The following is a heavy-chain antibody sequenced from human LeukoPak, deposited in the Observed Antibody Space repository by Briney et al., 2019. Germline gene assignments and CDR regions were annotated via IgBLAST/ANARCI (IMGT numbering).Heavy chain of an antibody. J-gene: IGHJ3*02. V-gene: IGHV1-24*01. D-gene: IGHD4-17*01. Sequence: ASVKVSCKVSGYTLTELSMHWVRQAPGKGLEWMGGFDPEDGETIYAQKFQGRVTMTEDTSTDTAYMELSSPRSEDTAVYYCATDISYGDYGHDAFDIWGQGTMVTVSS. CDR2: FDPEDGET. CDR1: GYTLTELS. CDR3: ATDISYGDYGHDAFDI.